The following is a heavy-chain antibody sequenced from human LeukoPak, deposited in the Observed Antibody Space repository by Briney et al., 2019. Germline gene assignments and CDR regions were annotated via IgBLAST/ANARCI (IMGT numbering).Heavy chain of an antibody. V-gene: IGHV3-23*01. CDR2: ICDSGGRT. Sequence: GGSLRLSCAASGFTFSSYAMNWVRQAPGKGLEWVSGICDSGGRTYYADSVKGRFTISRDNSKNTLYLQMNILRVEDTAIYYCAGGQWLPDYWGQGTLVTVSS. CDR1: GFTFSSYA. D-gene: IGHD6-19*01. J-gene: IGHJ4*02. CDR3: AGGQWLPDY.